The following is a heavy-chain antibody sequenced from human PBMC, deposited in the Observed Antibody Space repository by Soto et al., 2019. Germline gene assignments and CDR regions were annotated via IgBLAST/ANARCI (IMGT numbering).Heavy chain of an antibody. CDR2: IYPGDSDT. V-gene: IGHV5-51*01. Sequence: GESLKISCKGSGYSFTNYWIGWVRQMPGKGLEWIGVIYPGDSDTRYSPSFQGQVTISDEKSISTAYLQWSSLRDSDTAMYYCAVGGDWYFFDIWAQGTMVTVSS. J-gene: IGHJ3*02. CDR1: GYSFTNYW. D-gene: IGHD2-21*02. CDR3: AVGGDWYFFDI.